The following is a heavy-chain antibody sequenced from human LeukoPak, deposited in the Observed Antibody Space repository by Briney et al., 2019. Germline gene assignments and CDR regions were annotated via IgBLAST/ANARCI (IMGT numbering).Heavy chain of an antibody. Sequence: SVRVSCKASGGTFSSYTISWVRQAPGQGLEWMGGIIPILGIANYAQKFQGRVTITADKSTSTAYMELSSLRSEDTAVYYCARDRDIVVVPAAQYNWFDPWGQGTLVTVSS. CDR2: IIPILGIA. J-gene: IGHJ5*02. D-gene: IGHD2-2*01. CDR1: GGTFSSYT. V-gene: IGHV1-69*04. CDR3: ARDRDIVVVPAAQYNWFDP.